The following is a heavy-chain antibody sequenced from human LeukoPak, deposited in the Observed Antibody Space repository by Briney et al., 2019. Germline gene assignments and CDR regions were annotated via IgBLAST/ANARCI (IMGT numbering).Heavy chain of an antibody. Sequence: SETLSRTCSVSGGSISSYYWSWIRQPAGKGLEWIGRLYTSGSTNYNTSLKSRVTMSVNTSNNQFSLKLSSVTAADTAVYYCARDGGVGAQYYFDYWGQGTLVTVSS. CDR3: ARDGGVGAQYYFDY. CDR2: LYTSGST. V-gene: IGHV4-4*07. CDR1: GGSISSYY. D-gene: IGHD1-26*01. J-gene: IGHJ4*02.